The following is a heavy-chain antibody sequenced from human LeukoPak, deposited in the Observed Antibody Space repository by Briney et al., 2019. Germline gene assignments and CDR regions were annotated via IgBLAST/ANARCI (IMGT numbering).Heavy chain of an antibody. J-gene: IGHJ4*02. CDR2: INHSGST. CDR1: GGSFSGYY. V-gene: IGHV4-34*01. Sequence: SETLSLTCAVYGGSFSGYYWSWIRQPPGKGLEWIGEINHSGSTNYNPSLKSRVTISVDTSKNQFSLKLSSVTAADTAMYYCARKDGDYWGRGTLVTVSS. CDR3: ARKDGDY.